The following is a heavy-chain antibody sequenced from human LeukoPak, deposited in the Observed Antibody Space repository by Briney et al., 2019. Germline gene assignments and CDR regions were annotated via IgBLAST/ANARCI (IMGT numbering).Heavy chain of an antibody. J-gene: IGHJ4*02. D-gene: IGHD6-13*01. Sequence: GRSLRLSCAASGFTFSSYGMHWVRQAPGKGLEWVSAISGSGGSTYYADSVKGRFTISRDNSKNTLYLQMNSLRAEDTAVYYCAKVYPYSSSWYPTFFDYWGQGTLVTVSS. CDR2: ISGSGGST. CDR1: GFTFSSYG. CDR3: AKVYPYSSSWYPTFFDY. V-gene: IGHV3-23*01.